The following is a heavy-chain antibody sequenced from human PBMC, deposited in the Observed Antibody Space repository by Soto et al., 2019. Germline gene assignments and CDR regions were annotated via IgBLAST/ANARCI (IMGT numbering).Heavy chain of an antibody. CDR2: ISGSGGYT. CDR1: GFAFSNFA. V-gene: IGHV3-23*01. CDR3: AKGTALTPHHDAFHI. J-gene: IGHJ3*02. Sequence: EVQLLESGGGSVQPGGSLRLSCAASGFAFSNFAMTWVRQAPGKGLEWVSTISGSGGYTYYGDSVKGRFTISRDDSKNTLYLLMRSLTSQDTAVYYCAKGTALTPHHDAFHIWGQGTMVTVSS. D-gene: IGHD4-17*01.